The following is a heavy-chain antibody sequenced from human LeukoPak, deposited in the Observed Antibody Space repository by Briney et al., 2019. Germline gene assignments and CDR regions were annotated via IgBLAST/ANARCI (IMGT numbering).Heavy chain of an antibody. D-gene: IGHD5-18*01. J-gene: IGHJ4*02. CDR3: ARRATTERGHSYGLDY. CDR2: ISGSGGST. V-gene: IGHV3-23*01. Sequence: GGSLRLSCAASEFTFSSYGMSWVRQAPGKGLEWVSAISGSGGSTYYADSLKGRITISRDNAKKSLYLQMNSLRAEDTAVYYCARRATTERGHSYGLDYWGQGTLVTVSS. CDR1: EFTFSSYG.